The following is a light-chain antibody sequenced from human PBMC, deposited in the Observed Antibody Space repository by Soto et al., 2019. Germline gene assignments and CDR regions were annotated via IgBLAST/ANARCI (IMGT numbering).Light chain of an antibody. Sequence: VVLTQSPGTLSVSPGERATLTCRASQSLSDNYLAWYQQRPGQAPRHLIYGAAYRATGIPDRFSGSGSGTDFVLTISRVEPEDFAVYYCQHYGWSPRTFGQGTRVEIK. CDR3: QHYGWSPRT. V-gene: IGKV3-20*01. CDR1: QSLSDNY. J-gene: IGKJ1*01. CDR2: GAA.